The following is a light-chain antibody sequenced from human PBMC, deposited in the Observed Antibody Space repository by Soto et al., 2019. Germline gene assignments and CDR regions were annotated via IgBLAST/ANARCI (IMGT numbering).Light chain of an antibody. CDR3: QQRSNWPIT. CDR2: GVS. J-gene: IGKJ5*01. CDR1: QTGSNSY. Sequence: IVLTQSPGTLSLSPGERATLSCRASQTGSNSYLAWYQQKSGQAPRLLIYGVSTRATGTPDRFSGSGSGTEFTLTISSLEPEDFAVYYCQQRSNWPITFGQGTRLEIK. V-gene: IGKV3D-20*02.